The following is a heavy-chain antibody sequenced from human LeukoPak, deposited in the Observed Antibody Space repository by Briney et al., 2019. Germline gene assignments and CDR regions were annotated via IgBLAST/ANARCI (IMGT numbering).Heavy chain of an antibody. CDR3: VTNSGKRFDY. J-gene: IGHJ4*02. CDR2: INQVGSQT. CDR1: GFTFSSYW. D-gene: IGHD1-1*01. Sequence: TGGSLRLSCAASGFTFSSYWMSWVRQTPGEGLEYLANINQVGSQTYYMDSVKGRFTISRDNAKNSLYLQLNSLRAEDTAVYYCVTNSGKRFDYWGQGTLVTVSS. V-gene: IGHV3-7*01.